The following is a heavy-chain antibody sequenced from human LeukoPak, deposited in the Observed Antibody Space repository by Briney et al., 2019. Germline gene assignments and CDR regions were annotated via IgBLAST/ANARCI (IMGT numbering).Heavy chain of an antibody. V-gene: IGHV3-23*01. Sequence: PGGSLRLSCAASGFTFSSYVMSWVRQAPGKGLEWVSAISGSGGSTYYADSVKGRFTISRDNSKNTLYLQMNSLRAEDTAVYYCAKPPVAGTYEYFQHWGQGTLVTVSS. CDR3: AKPPVAGTYEYFQH. D-gene: IGHD6-19*01. J-gene: IGHJ1*01. CDR1: GFTFSSYV. CDR2: ISGSGGST.